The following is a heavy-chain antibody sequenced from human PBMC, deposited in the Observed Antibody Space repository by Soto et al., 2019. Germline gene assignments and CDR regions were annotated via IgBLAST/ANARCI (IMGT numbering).Heavy chain of an antibody. Sequence: SATLSLTCSVSGDSISSYSWSWIRQPAGKGLEWLGRVYRGTSNYNPSLKSRLIMSLDTSKNQFSLNLRSVTAADTAVYYCARESLKETITMTVVIDHWGQGTQVTVSS. D-gene: IGHD3-22*01. CDR2: VYRGTS. CDR3: ARESLKETITMTVVIDH. V-gene: IGHV4-4*07. J-gene: IGHJ4*02. CDR1: GDSISSYS.